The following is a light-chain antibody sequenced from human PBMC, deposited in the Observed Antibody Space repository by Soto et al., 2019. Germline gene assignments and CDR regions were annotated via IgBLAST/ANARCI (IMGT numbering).Light chain of an antibody. V-gene: IGKV3-11*01. CDR2: DAS. CDR3: QQRSTWPLT. CDR1: QSVGTY. J-gene: IGKJ4*01. Sequence: EIVLTQSPATLSLSPGERASLSCRASQSVGTYLAWYQQKPGQAPRLLIYDASSRAVGVAPRLRGSGSGPAFTLTTAYVEPEDFAVYYCQQRSTWPLTFGGGTRVEF.